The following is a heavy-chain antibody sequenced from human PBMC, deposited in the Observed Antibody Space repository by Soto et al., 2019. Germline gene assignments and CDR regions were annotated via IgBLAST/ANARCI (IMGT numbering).Heavy chain of an antibody. V-gene: IGHV1-69*12. CDR3: AVVAASRRFDY. CDR2: IIPIFGTA. CDR1: VGTFSSYA. J-gene: IGHJ4*02. Sequence: QVQLVQSGAEVKKPGSSVKVSCKASVGTFSSYAISWVRQAPGQGLEWMGGIIPIFGTANYAQKFQGRVTITADESTSTAYMGLSSLRSEDTAVYYCAVVAASRRFDYWGQGTLGTVSS. D-gene: IGHD2-15*01.